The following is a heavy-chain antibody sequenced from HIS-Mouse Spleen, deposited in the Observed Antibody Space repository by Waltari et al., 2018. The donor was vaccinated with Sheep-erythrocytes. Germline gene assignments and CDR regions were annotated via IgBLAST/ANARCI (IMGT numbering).Heavy chain of an antibody. Sequence: ANIKQDGSEKYYVDSVKGRFTISRDNAKNSLYLQMNSLRAEDTAVYYCARVVLVGRGVIITLDYFDYWGQGTLVTVSS. J-gene: IGHJ4*02. CDR3: ARVVLVGRGVIITLDYFDY. CDR2: IKQDGSEK. V-gene: IGHV3-7*04. D-gene: IGHD3-10*01.